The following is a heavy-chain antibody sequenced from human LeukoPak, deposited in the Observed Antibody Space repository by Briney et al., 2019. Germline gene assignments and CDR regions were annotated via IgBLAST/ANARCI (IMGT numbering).Heavy chain of an antibody. CDR2: IKQDGSEK. D-gene: IGHD3-22*01. Sequence: GGSLRLSFAASGFTFCSYWMSWVRQAPGKGLEWGGNIKQDGSEKYYVDSVKGRFTISRDNSKNTLYLQMNSLRAEDTAVYYCAKDQYYYDSSGLRSWGQGTLVTVSS. J-gene: IGHJ4*02. V-gene: IGHV3-7*03. CDR1: GFTFCSYW. CDR3: AKDQYYYDSSGLRS.